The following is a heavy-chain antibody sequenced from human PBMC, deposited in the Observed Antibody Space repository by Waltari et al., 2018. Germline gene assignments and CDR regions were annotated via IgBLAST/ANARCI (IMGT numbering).Heavy chain of an antibody. CDR3: ARGSDVVEVPAANGVVVGP. V-gene: IGHV3-74*01. D-gene: IGHD2-2*01. CDR1: GFTFSKYW. CDR2: IQRDGTTT. J-gene: IGHJ5*02. Sequence: EVQLVESGGGLTQPGGSLRLTCVVSGFTFSKYWMHWVRQAPGKGLVLGKRIQRDGTTTNYAASVKGRFTISRDSAKNTLYLQMNSLRPDDTAVYFCARGSDVVEVPAANGVVVGPWGQGTQVTVSS.